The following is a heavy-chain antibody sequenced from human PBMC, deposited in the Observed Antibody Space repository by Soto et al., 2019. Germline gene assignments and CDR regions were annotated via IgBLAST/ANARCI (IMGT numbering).Heavy chain of an antibody. CDR2: IIPIFGTA. Sequence: ASVKVSCKASGGTFSSYAISWVRQAPGQGLEWMGGIIPIFGTANYAQKFQGRVTITADKSTSTAYMELSSLRSEDTAVYYCARGDYYDSSGYYFVDYWGQGTLVTVSS. CDR3: ARGDYYDSSGYYFVDY. V-gene: IGHV1-69*06. CDR1: GGTFSSYA. J-gene: IGHJ4*02. D-gene: IGHD3-22*01.